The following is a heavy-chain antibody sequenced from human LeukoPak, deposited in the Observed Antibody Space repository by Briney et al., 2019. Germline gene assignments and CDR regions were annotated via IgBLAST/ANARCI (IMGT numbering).Heavy chain of an antibody. J-gene: IGHJ4*02. CDR3: AKGSEAEAYTFDY. CDR2: ISYDGSNK. Sequence: PGRSLRLSCAASGFTFSSYAMHWVRQAPGKGLEWVAVISYDGSNKYYADSVKGRFTISRDNSKNTLYLQMNSLRAEDTAVYYCAKGSEAEAYTFDYWGQGTLVTVSS. CDR1: GFTFSSYA. V-gene: IGHV3-30*04. D-gene: IGHD2-21*01.